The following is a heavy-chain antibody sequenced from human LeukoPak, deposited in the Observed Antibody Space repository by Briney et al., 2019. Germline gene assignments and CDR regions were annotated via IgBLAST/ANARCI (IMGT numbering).Heavy chain of an antibody. CDR2: ISYDGSNK. V-gene: IGHV3-30*18. CDR1: GFTFSSYG. J-gene: IGHJ6*02. Sequence: GRSLRLSCATSGFTFSSYGMHWVRQAPGKGLEWVAVISYDGSNKYYADSVKGRFTISRDNSKNTLYLQMNSLRAEDTAVYYCAKDMGWELLNYYYGMDVWGQGTTVTVSS. CDR3: AKDMGWELLNYYYGMDV. D-gene: IGHD1-26*01.